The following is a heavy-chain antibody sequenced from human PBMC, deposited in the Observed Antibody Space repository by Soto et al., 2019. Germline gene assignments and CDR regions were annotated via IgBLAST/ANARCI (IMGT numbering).Heavy chain of an antibody. V-gene: IGHV4-34*01. J-gene: IGHJ6*02. CDR2: INHSGST. CDR3: ARQLVIYYSYGMGV. CDR1: CWSFSGYY. Sequence: SETLSLTCGVYCWSFSGYYWSWLSPTQGKGLEWIGEINHSGSTKYNPSLTRRVTISVDKSKNQFSLKLRAVTDAETAVYYCARQLVIYYSYGMGVGAQGTNVTVSS. D-gene: IGHD1-1*01.